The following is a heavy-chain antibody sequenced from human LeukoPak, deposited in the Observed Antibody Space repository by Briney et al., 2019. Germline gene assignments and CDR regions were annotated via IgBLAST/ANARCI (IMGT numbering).Heavy chain of an antibody. V-gene: IGHV3-33*05. CDR3: AELGITMIGGV. Sequence: GGSLRLSCAASGFTFSSYSMQWVRRTPGKGLEWVGIMSNSGENTFYGEAVKGRFTISRDNSQNTLYLQMNSLRAEDTAVYYCAELGITMIGGVWGKGTTVTISS. CDR2: MSNSGENT. D-gene: IGHD3-10*02. CDR1: GFTFSSYS. J-gene: IGHJ6*04.